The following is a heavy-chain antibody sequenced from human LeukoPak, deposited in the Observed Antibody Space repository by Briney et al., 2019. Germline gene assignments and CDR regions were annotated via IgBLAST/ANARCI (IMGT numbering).Heavy chain of an antibody. D-gene: IGHD3-10*01. CDR3: AKPGRGYYFGSGSYPVAFDI. CDR2: IDPSDSYT. J-gene: IGHJ3*02. CDR1: GYSITSYW. Sequence: KGGESLKISCKGSGYSITSYWISWVRQMPGKGLEWMGRIDPSDSYTNYSPSFQGHVTISADKSLSTAYLQWSSLKASDTAMYYCAKPGRGYYFGSGSYPVAFDIWGQGTMVTVSS. V-gene: IGHV5-10-1*01.